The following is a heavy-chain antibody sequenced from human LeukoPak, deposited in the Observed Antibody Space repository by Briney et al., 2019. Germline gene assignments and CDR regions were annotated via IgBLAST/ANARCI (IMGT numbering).Heavy chain of an antibody. CDR2: IYHGGST. J-gene: IGHJ4*02. CDR1: GGSISSGNW. CDR3: ARWYEYGSGTIHFDY. D-gene: IGHD3-10*01. Sequence: SESLSLTCAVSGGSISSGNWWCCVRQPPGRGLWWIGVIYHGGSTNYTPSLKGRVTISVDNSKNTFYLKLNSVTAADTAVYYSARWYEYGSGTIHFDYWGQGTLVTVSS. V-gene: IGHV4-4*02.